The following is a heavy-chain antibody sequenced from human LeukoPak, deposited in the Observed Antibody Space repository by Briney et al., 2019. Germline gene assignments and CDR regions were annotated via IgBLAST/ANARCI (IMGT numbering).Heavy chain of an antibody. Sequence: GGSLRLSCAASGFTFSSYGMHWVRQAPGKGLEWVAFIRYDGGNKYYADSVKGRFTISRDNSRNTLYLQMNSLRAEDTAVYYCAKASFWSGYYPPFDPWGQGTLVTVSS. J-gene: IGHJ5*02. D-gene: IGHD3-3*01. CDR1: GFTFSSYG. CDR3: AKASFWSGYYPPFDP. CDR2: IRYDGGNK. V-gene: IGHV3-30*02.